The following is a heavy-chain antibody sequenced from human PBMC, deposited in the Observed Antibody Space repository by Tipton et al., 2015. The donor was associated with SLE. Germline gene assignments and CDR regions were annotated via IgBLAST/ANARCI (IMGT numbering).Heavy chain of an antibody. J-gene: IGHJ4*02. V-gene: IGHV1-18*01. CDR1: GYTFTSYG. Sequence: QSGPEVKKPGASVKVSCKASGYTFTSYGISWERQAPGQGLEWMGWISAYNGNTNYAQKLQGRVTMTTDTSTSTAYMELRSLRSEAAAVYYCARNIVVGPATCWGQGPLFTFSS. CDR3: ARNIVVGPATC. CDR2: ISAYNGNT. D-gene: IGHD2-2*01.